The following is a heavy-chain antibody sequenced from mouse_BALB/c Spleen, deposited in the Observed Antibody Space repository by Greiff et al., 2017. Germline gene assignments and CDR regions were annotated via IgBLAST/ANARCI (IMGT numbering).Heavy chain of an antibody. J-gene: IGHJ3*01. CDR3: AREDYGNGWFAY. CDR1: GFSLTSYS. V-gene: IGHV2-9*02. Sequence: VQVVESGPGLVAPSQSLSITCTASGFSLTSYSVHWVRQPPGNGLEWLGVIWAGGSTNYNSALMSRLSISKDNSKSQVFLKMNSLQTDDTAMYYCAREDYGNGWFAYWGQGTLVTVSA. CDR2: IWAGGST. D-gene: IGHD2-1*01.